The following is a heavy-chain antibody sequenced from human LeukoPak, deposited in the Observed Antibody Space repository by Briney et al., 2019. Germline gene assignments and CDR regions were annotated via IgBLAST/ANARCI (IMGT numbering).Heavy chain of an antibody. D-gene: IGHD3-10*01. Sequence: PSETLSLTGAVYGGSFSGYYWSWIRQPPEKGLEWIGEINHLGSTNYNPSLKSRVTISVDTSKKQFSLNLTSVTAADTAVYYCARLPYGSGYWLHREGRDVWGKGTTVTISS. J-gene: IGHJ6*04. CDR3: ARLPYGSGYWLHREGRDV. V-gene: IGHV4-34*01. CDR2: INHLGST. CDR1: GGSFSGYY.